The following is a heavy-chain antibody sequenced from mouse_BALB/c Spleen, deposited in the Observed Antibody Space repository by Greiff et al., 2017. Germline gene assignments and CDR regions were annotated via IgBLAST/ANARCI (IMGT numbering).Heavy chain of an antibody. Sequence: VQLQQSGPELVKPGASVRISCKASGYTFTRYYIHWVKQRPGQGLEWIGWIYPGNVNTKYNEKFKGKATLTADKSSSTAYMQLSSLTSEDSAVYCCARRGNYRYDDAMDYWGQGTSVTVSS. CDR2: IYPGNVNT. CDR3: ARRGNYRYDDAMDY. CDR1: GYTFTRYY. V-gene: IGHV1S56*01. D-gene: IGHD2-14*01. J-gene: IGHJ4*01.